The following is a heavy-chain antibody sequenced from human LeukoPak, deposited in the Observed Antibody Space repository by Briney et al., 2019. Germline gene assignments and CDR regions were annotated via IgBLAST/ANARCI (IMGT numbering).Heavy chain of an antibody. Sequence: PSETLSLTCTVSGGSISSIAYYWGWVRQPPGMGLEWIGSIYYTGSTYYNPSLKSRVTISVDTSKNQFSLKLSSVSAADTAVYFCARHPSRSLFTVTTFDNWGQGTLVTVSS. V-gene: IGHV4-39*01. J-gene: IGHJ4*02. CDR3: ARHPSRSLFTVTTFDN. CDR2: IYYTGST. CDR1: GGSISSIAYY. D-gene: IGHD1-26*01.